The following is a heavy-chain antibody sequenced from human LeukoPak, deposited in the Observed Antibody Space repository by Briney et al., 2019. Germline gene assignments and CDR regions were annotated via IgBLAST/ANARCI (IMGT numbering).Heavy chain of an antibody. CDR2: ISAYNGNT. J-gene: IGHJ4*02. CDR1: GYSFTSCG. CDR3: ARDYSGYSYGY. V-gene: IGHV1-18*01. D-gene: IGHD5-18*01. Sequence: ASVKVSCKASGYSFTSCGISWVRQAPGQGLEWMGWISAYNGNTNYAQKLQGRVTMTTDTSTSTAYMELRSLRSDDTAVYYCARDYSGYSYGYWGQGTLVTVSS.